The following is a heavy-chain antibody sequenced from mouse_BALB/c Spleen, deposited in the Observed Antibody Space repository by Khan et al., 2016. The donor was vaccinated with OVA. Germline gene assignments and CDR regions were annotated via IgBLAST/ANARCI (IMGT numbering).Heavy chain of an antibody. CDR3: ARSGGYYAIDY. D-gene: IGHD1-1*02. CDR1: GYTFSSYW. J-gene: IGHJ4*01. V-gene: IGHV1-9*01. CDR2: ILPGSGST. Sequence: VKLQESGAELMKPGASVKISCKATGYTFSSYWIEWVKQRPGHGLEWIGEILPGSGSTNYNEKFKGKATFTADTSSNTAYMQLSSLTSEDSAVYYCARSGGYYAIDYWGQGTSVTVSS.